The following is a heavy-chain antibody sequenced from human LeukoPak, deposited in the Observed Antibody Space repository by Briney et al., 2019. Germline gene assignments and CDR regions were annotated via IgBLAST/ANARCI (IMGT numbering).Heavy chain of an antibody. CDR1: GFTFSSYS. CDR3: ARDGTRRGLPFDY. CDR2: ISSSSSYI. D-gene: IGHD1-26*01. Sequence: PGGSLRLSCAASGFTFSSYSMNWVRQAPGKGLEWVSSISSSSSYIYYADSVKGRFTISRDNAKNSLYLQMNSLRAEDTAVYYCARDGTRRGLPFDYWGQGTLVTVSS. J-gene: IGHJ4*02. V-gene: IGHV3-21*01.